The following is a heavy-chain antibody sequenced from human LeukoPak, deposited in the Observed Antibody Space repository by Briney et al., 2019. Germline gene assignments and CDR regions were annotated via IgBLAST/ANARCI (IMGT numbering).Heavy chain of an antibody. CDR3: ARAPSTSYYYYGMDV. V-gene: IGHV3-7*01. CDR2: IKQDGSEK. D-gene: IGHD2-2*01. J-gene: IGHJ6*02. CDR1: GFTFSSYW. Sequence: PGGSLRLSCAASGFTFSSYWMSWVRQAPGKGLEWVANIKQDGSEKYYVDSVKGRFTISRDNAKNSLYPQMNSLRAEDTAVYYCARAPSTSYYYYGMDVWGQGTTVTVSS.